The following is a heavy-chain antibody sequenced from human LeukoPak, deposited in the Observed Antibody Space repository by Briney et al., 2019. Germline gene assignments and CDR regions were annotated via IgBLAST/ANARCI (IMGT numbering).Heavy chain of an antibody. V-gene: IGHV4-61*02. CDR2: FYTSGST. CDR3: ARGGYYYGSGTNWFDP. CDR1: GGSISSSSYY. Sequence: PSETLSLTCTVSGGSISSSSYYWGWIRQPPGKGLEWIGRFYTSGSTNYNPSLKSRVTISVDTSKNQFSLRLSSVTAADTAVYYCARGGYYYGSGTNWFDPWGQGTLVTVSS. D-gene: IGHD3-10*01. J-gene: IGHJ5*02.